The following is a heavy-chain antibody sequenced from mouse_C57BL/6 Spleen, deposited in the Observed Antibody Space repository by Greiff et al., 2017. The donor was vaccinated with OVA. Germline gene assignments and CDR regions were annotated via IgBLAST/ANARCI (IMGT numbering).Heavy chain of an antibody. CDR3: ARAPPIYDGFHWYFDV. CDR2: IDPSDSET. J-gene: IGHJ1*03. D-gene: IGHD2-3*01. CDR1: GYTFTSYW. Sequence: QVQLQQPGAELVRPGSSVKLSCKASGYTFTSYWMHWVKQRPIQGLEWIGNIDPSDSETHYNQKFKDKATLTVDKSSSTAYMQLSSLTSEDSAVYYCARAPPIYDGFHWYFDVWGTGTTVTVSS. V-gene: IGHV1-52*01.